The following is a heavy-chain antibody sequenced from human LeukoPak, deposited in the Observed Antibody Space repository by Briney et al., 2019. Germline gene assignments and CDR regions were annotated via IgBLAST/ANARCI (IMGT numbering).Heavy chain of an antibody. CDR2: IIPVLGIA. Sequence: ASVKVSCKASGGTFSSYAISWVRQAPGQRLEWMGRIIPVLGIANYAQKFPGRVTITADKSTSTAYMELSSLRSEDTAVYYCARDPRLWFGDNAFDIWGQGTMVTVSS. D-gene: IGHD3-10*01. CDR1: GGTFSSYA. J-gene: IGHJ3*02. V-gene: IGHV1-69*04. CDR3: ARDPRLWFGDNAFDI.